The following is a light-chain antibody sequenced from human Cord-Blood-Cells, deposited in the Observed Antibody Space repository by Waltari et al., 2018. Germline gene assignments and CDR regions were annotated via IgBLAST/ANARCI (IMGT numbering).Light chain of an antibody. Sequence: IVLTHSPPTLSLSPGERATLPCRASQSISSYLAWYQQKPGQAPRLLIYDASNRDTGIPARFSGSGSGTDFTLTISSLEPEDFAVYYCQQRSNWLTFGGGTKVEIK. CDR2: DAS. V-gene: IGKV3-11*01. J-gene: IGKJ4*01. CDR1: QSISSY. CDR3: QQRSNWLT.